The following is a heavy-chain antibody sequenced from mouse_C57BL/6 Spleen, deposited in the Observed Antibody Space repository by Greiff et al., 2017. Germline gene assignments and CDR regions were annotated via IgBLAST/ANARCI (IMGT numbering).Heavy chain of an antibody. Sequence: QVQLQQSGPELVKPGASVKISCKASGYAFSSSWMNWVKQRPGKGLEWIGRIYPGDGDTNYNGKFKGKATLTADKSSSTAYMQLSSLTSEDSAVYFCARSENYGSSFYFDYWGQGTTLTVSS. CDR1: GYAFSSSW. CDR2: IYPGDGDT. D-gene: IGHD1-1*01. V-gene: IGHV1-82*01. J-gene: IGHJ2*01. CDR3: ARSENYGSSFYFDY.